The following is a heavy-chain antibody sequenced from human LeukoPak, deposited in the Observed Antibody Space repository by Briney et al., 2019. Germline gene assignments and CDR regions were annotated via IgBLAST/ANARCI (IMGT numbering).Heavy chain of an antibody. Sequence: SETLSLTCAVYGGSFSGYYWSWIRQPPGKGLEWIGEINHSGSTNYNPSLKSRVTISVDTSKNQFSLKLSSVTAADPAVYYCARSRPLGYCSSTSCYARDYFDYGGQGTLVTVSS. CDR1: GGSFSGYY. D-gene: IGHD2-2*01. J-gene: IGHJ4*02. CDR3: ARSRPLGYCSSTSCYARDYFDY. V-gene: IGHV4-34*01. CDR2: INHSGST.